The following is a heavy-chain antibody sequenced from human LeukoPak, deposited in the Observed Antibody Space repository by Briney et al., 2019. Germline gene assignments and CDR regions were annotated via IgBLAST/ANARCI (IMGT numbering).Heavy chain of an antibody. CDR3: ARDRGPPYGDYEEGWFDP. V-gene: IGHV1-18*01. CDR1: GYTFTSYG. J-gene: IGHJ5*02. CDR2: ISAYNGNT. D-gene: IGHD4-17*01. Sequence: GASVKVSCKASGYTFTSYGISWVRQAPGQGLEWMGWISAYNGNTNYAQKLQGRVTMTTDTSTSTAYMELRSLRSDDTAVYYCARDRGPPYGDYEEGWFDPWGQGTLVTVSS.